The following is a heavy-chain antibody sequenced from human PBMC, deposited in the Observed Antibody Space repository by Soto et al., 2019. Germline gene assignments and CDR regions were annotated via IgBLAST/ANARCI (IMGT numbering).Heavy chain of an antibody. J-gene: IGHJ4*02. V-gene: IGHV3-23*01. Sequence: GGSLRLSCAGSGFTLTATPLSWVRQPPGKGLEWVTTISGTASRTYYVDSVKGRFFISRDNSKNTVTLQMNNLTVDDTAVYYCATSFRYFDNWGQGTRVTVSS. CDR2: ISGTASRT. D-gene: IGHD3-9*01. CDR3: ATSFRYFDN. CDR1: GFTLTATP.